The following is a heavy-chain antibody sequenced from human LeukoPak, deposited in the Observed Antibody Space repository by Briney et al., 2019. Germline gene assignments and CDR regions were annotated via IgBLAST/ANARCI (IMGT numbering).Heavy chain of an antibody. CDR3: AAGRSYYYDSSGSRYWFDH. D-gene: IGHD3-22*01. CDR1: GYTFTGYY. V-gene: IGHV1-2*02. J-gene: IGHJ5*02. Sequence: GASVKVPCKASGYTFTGYYMHWVRQAPGQGLEWMGWINPNSGGTNYAQKFQGRVTMTRDTSISTAYMELSRLRSDDTAVYYCAAGRSYYYDSSGSRYWFDHWGQGTLVTVSS. CDR2: INPNSGGT.